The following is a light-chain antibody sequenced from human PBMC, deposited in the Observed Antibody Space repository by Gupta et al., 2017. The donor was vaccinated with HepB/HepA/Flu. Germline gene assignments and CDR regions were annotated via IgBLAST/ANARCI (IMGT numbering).Light chain of an antibody. J-gene: IGLJ2*01. CDR1: SSHIGNNY. Sequence: VLTLPPSVSATPGQKVTISCSGSSSHIGNNYVTWYQQFAGTAPKVLISENNRRPAGIPHRFSGSKSGTSATLSITGLPTGDAAYYYCGPCDTTLSVVVFGGGTKLTVL. CDR2: ENN. V-gene: IGLV1-51*02. CDR3: GPCDTTLSVVV.